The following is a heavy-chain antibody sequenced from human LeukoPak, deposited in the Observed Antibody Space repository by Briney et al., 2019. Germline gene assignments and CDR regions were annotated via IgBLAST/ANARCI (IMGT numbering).Heavy chain of an antibody. CDR2: IWSDGSTK. CDR1: GFAFSTYG. V-gene: IGHV3-33*01. CDR3: ATDRGGAPFDY. D-gene: IGHD3-10*01. Sequence: GGSLRLSCAASGFAFSTYGMHWVRQAPGRGLEWVAVIWSDGSTKKYADSVKGRFTMSRDNSENTLYLQMNSLRAEDTAVYYCATDRGGAPFDYWGQGTLVTVSS. J-gene: IGHJ4*02.